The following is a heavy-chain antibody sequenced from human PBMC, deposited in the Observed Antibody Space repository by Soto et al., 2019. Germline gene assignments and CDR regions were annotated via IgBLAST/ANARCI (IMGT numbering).Heavy chain of an antibody. Sequence: QVQLQQWGAGLLKPSETLSLTCAVYGGSFSGYYWSWIRQPPGKGLEWIGEINHSGSTNYNPSLKSRVTISVDTSKNQFSLKLSSVTAADAAVYYCARGRKRPPYYYGSGSYFYFSDWFDPWGQGTLVTVSS. D-gene: IGHD3-10*01. V-gene: IGHV4-34*01. CDR3: ARGRKRPPYYYGSGSYFYFSDWFDP. J-gene: IGHJ5*02. CDR2: INHSGST. CDR1: GGSFSGYY.